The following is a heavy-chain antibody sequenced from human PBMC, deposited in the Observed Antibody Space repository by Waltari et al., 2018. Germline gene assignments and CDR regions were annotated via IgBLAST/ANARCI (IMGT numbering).Heavy chain of an antibody. D-gene: IGHD3-3*01. J-gene: IGHJ4*02. CDR2: IIPIVGIA. Sequence: QVHLVQSGAEVKKPGSSVKVSCKASGDIFSGQAISWVRQAPGQGLEWMGRIIPIVGIANYAQKFQVRVTITADKSTNTIYMEVSSLRSEDTAVFYCATEWFWGQGTLVTVSS. V-gene: IGHV1-69*04. CDR1: GDIFSGQA. CDR3: ATEWF.